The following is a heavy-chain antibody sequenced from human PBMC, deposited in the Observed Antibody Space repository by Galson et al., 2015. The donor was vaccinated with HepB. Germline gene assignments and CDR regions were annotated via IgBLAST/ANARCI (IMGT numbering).Heavy chain of an antibody. Sequence: SLRLSCAASGFTFSSYGMHWVRQAPGKGLEWVAVIWYDGSNKYYADSVKGRFTISRDNSKNTLYLQMNSLRAEDTAVYYCARSDILTGHFDYWGQGTLVTVSS. CDR2: IWYDGSNK. J-gene: IGHJ4*02. CDR3: ARSDILTGHFDY. CDR1: GFTFSSYG. V-gene: IGHV3-33*01. D-gene: IGHD3-9*01.